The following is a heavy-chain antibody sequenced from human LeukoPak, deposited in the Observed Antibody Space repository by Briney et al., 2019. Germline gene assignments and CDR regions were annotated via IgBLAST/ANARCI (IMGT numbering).Heavy chain of an antibody. CDR2: INSDGINT. CDR3: ARDLGQYYDTSDNWFDP. J-gene: IGHJ5*02. V-gene: IGHV3-74*01. Sequence: GGSLRLSCAASAFSFSNYNMNWVRQAPGKGLVRVSRINSDGINTSYADSVKGRFTISRDNAKNTLNLQMNSLRAEDTAVYYCARDLGQYYDTSDNWFDPWGQGTLVTVSS. D-gene: IGHD3-22*01. CDR1: AFSFSNYN.